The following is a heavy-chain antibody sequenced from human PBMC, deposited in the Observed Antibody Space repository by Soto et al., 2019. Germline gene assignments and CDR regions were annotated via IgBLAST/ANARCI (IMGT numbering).Heavy chain of an antibody. V-gene: IGHV4-34*01. Sequence: QVQLQQWGAGLLKPSETLSLTCAVYGGSFSGYYWSWIRQPPGKGLEWIGEINHSGSTNYNPSLKSRVTKSVDTSKNQFSLKLSSVTAADTAVYYCMELGYCSGGSCYPGNYWGQGTLVTVSS. CDR3: MELGYCSGGSCYPGNY. J-gene: IGHJ4*02. D-gene: IGHD2-15*01. CDR1: GGSFSGYY. CDR2: INHSGST.